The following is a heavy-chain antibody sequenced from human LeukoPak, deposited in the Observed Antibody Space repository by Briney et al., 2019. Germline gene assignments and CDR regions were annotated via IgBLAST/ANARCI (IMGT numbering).Heavy chain of an antibody. J-gene: IGHJ4*02. CDR2: IYYRGTT. V-gene: IGHV4-59*01. Sequence: SETLSLTCAVSGGSINSYYWSWIRQPPGRGLEWIGYIYYRGTTNYNPSLKSRVTISVDTSKNRFSLRLNSVTAADTAVYFCARKGAAGTGFDYWGQGTQVTVSS. CDR1: GGSINSYY. CDR3: ARKGAAGTGFDY. D-gene: IGHD1-1*01.